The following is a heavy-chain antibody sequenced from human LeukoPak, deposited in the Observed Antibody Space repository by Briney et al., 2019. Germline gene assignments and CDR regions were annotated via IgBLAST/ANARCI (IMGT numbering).Heavy chain of an antibody. V-gene: IGHV3-23*01. CDR3: ARGYSVGGDAFDI. J-gene: IGHJ3*02. Sequence: GGSLRLSCAASGLTFSIYAMTWVRQAPGKGLEWVSMISGSGDTTYYADSVKGRFTISRDKSKNTLFLQMNSLRAEDTAVYYCARGYSVGGDAFDIWGQGTMVTVSS. CDR2: ISGSGDTT. D-gene: IGHD3-10*01. CDR1: GLTFSIYA.